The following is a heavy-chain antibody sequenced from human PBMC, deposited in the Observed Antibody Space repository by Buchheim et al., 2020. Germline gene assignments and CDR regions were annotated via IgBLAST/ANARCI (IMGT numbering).Heavy chain of an antibody. CDR1: GGSFSGYY. CDR3: ASAPVVGTWLDS. J-gene: IGHJ5*01. V-gene: IGHV4-34*01. CDR2: IHSSGNT. Sequence: QVQLQQWGAGLLKPSETLSLTCAVYGGSFSGYYWSWIRQPPGKGLAWIVSIHSSGNTYYSPSLKSRVTISVDTSNNQFSLNLNSVTVTDTAVYFCASAPVVGTWLDSWGQGTL.